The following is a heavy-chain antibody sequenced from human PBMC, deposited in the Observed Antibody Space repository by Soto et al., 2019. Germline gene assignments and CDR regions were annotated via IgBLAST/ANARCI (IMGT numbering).Heavy chain of an antibody. CDR2: INAGNGNT. J-gene: IGHJ4*02. V-gene: IGHV1-3*05. CDR1: GYTFTSYA. Sequence: QVQLVQSGAEEKKPGASVKVSCKASGYTFTSYAMHWVRQAPGQRLEWMGWINAGNGNTKYSQKFQGRVTITRDTSASTAYMELSSLRSEDMAVYYCARSIVVVTDFDYWGQGTLVTVSS. CDR3: ARSIVVVTDFDY. D-gene: IGHD2-21*02.